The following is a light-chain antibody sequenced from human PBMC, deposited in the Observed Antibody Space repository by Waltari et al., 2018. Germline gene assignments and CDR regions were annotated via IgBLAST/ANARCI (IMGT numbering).Light chain of an antibody. J-gene: IGKJ4*01. Sequence: GRAGQRVVRALAWYQQRPVQSPGLLMVDASYMATVCPARFSGSGSETDFTLTISRLQPADLAVYYCQQRRSWPLTCGGG. CDR1: QRVVRA. CDR3: QQRRSWPLT. CDR2: DAS. V-gene: IGKV3-11*01.